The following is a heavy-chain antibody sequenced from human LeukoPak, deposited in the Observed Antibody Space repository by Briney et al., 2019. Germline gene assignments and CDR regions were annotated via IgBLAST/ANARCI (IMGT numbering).Heavy chain of an antibody. V-gene: IGHV3-7*05. CDR3: ARGHVWFDP. J-gene: IGHJ5*02. CDR1: GFTVSSNY. Sequence: GGSLRLSCAASGFTVSSNYMTWVRQAPGKGLEWVANIKQDGSEKYYVDSVKGRFTISGDNAKNSLYLQMNSLRAEDMAVYYCARGHVWFDPWGQGTLVTVSS. CDR2: IKQDGSEK.